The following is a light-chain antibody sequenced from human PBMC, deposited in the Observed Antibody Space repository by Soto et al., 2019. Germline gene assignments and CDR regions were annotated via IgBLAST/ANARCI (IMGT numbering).Light chain of an antibody. CDR2: DVS. J-gene: IGLJ2*01. CDR3: SSYTSSSLV. Sequence: QSALTQPASVSVSPGQSSTISCTGTSSDVGGYNYVSWYQQHPGKAPKLMIYDVSNRPSGVSNRFSGSKSGNTASLTISGLQAEDEADYYCSSYTSSSLVFGGGTKLTVL. CDR1: SSDVGGYNY. V-gene: IGLV2-14*01.